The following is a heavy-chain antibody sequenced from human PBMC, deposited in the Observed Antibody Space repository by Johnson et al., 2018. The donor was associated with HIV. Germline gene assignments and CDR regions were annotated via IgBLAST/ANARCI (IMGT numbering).Heavy chain of an antibody. J-gene: IGHJ3*02. CDR3: ARSVALVRGAFDI. Sequence: VQLVESGGGLVKPGGSLRLSCVASGFIFRNYWMSWVRQAPGKGLERVANIKEDGSEKSYVDSVKGRFTISRDNAKNSVYLQMHSLGADDTAVYYCARSVALVRGAFDIWGQGTIVTVYS. CDR1: GFIFRNYW. CDR2: IKEDGSEK. V-gene: IGHV3-7*05. D-gene: IGHD2-21*01.